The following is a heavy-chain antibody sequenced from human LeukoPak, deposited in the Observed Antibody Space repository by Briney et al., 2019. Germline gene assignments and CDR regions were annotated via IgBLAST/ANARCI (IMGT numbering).Heavy chain of an antibody. CDR1: GYTFSDYY. V-gene: IGHV1-2*02. CDR3: AKSAQYSSAWFTGSFDY. J-gene: IGHJ4*02. D-gene: IGHD6-13*01. CDR2: INPNSGDT. Sequence: VASVKVSCKASGYTFSDYYMHWVRQAPGHGLQWVGWINPNSGDTHYAQMFQGRVTMTRDTSINTAYMELRRVRSDDTAVYYCAKSAQYSSAWFTGSFDYWGQGTLVTVSS.